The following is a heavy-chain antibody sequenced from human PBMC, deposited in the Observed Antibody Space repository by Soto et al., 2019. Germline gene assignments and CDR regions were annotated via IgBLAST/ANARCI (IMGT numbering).Heavy chain of an antibody. Sequence: QVQLVESGGGVAQPGGSLRLSCAASGFAFSPSVIHWVRQAPGKGLEWMAHISYNGNKKHYADSVKGRFTVSRDISESTLYRQMNSLRAEDTAVYYCAREQFEDGRGHYDHWGQGTLVSVSS. V-gene: IGHV3-30*03. D-gene: IGHD3-22*01. CDR3: AREQFEDGRGHYDH. CDR1: GFAFSPSV. J-gene: IGHJ4*02. CDR2: ISYNGNKK.